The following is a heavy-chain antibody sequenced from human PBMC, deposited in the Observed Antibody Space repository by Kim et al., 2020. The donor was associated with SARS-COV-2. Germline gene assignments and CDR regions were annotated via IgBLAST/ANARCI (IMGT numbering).Heavy chain of an antibody. Sequence: GGSLRLSCAASGFTFSSYAMHWVRQAPGKGLEWVAVISYDGSNKYYADSVKGRFTISRDNSKNTLYLQMNSLRAEDTAVYYCARGRRSALDYWGQGTLVTVSS. CDR3: ARGRRSALDY. CDR1: GFTFSSYA. V-gene: IGHV3-30*04. J-gene: IGHJ4*02. CDR2: ISYDGSNK.